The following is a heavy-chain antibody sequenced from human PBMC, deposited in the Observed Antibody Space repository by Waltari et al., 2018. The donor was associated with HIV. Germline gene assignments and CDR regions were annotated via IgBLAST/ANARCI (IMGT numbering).Heavy chain of an antibody. J-gene: IGHJ4*02. CDR2: INPNSGGT. CDR1: GYTFTGYY. Sequence: QVQLVQSGAEVKKPGASVKVSCKASGYTFTGYYMHWLRTAPGQGLEWMGWINPNSGGTNYAQKFQGRVTMTRDTSISTAYMELSRLRSDDTAVYYCARDQGGIAVAGTPGDYWGQGTLVTVSS. CDR3: ARDQGGIAVAGTPGDY. V-gene: IGHV1-2*02. D-gene: IGHD6-19*01.